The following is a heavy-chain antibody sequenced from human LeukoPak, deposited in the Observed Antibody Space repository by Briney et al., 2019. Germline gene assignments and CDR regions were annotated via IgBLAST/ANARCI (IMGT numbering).Heavy chain of an antibody. CDR3: ARDQITMVRGGIARSTDYYHYYYMDV. J-gene: IGHJ6*03. CDR2: ISGSGDNT. V-gene: IGHV3-23*01. CDR1: GFTFSNYA. Sequence: GGSLRLSCAASGFTFSNYAMSWVRQAPGKGLEWVSAISGSGDNTYYADSVKGRFTISRDNSKNTLYLQMNSLRAEDTAVYYCARDQITMVRGGIARSTDYYHYYYMDVWGKGTTVTVSS. D-gene: IGHD3-10*01.